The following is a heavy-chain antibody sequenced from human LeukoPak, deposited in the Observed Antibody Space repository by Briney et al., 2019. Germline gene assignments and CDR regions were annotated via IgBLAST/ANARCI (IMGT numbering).Heavy chain of an antibody. J-gene: IGHJ4*02. D-gene: IGHD1-26*01. V-gene: IGHV1-69*05. Sequence: ASVKVSCKASGGTFSTYSVSWVRLAPGQGLEWMGGIDPIFGAVNYAQKFQGRVTMTRDTSTSTVYMELSSLRSEDTAVYYCARDGLSGSRPIIDYWGQGTLVTVSS. CDR2: IDPIFGAV. CDR3: ARDGLSGSRPIIDY. CDR1: GGTFSTYS.